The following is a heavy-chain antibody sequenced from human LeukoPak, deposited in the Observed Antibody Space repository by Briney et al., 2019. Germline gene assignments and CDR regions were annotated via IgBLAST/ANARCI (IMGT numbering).Heavy chain of an antibody. Sequence: PSETLSLTCTVSGGSISSYYWSWIRQPPGKGLEWIGYIYYSGSTNYNPSLKSRVTISVDTSKNQFSLKLSSVTAADTAVYYCARVPPRIHDYYYCGMDVWGQGTTVTVSS. CDR3: ARVPPRIHDYYYCGMDV. CDR1: GGSISSYY. D-gene: IGHD1-1*01. V-gene: IGHV4-59*01. CDR2: IYYSGST. J-gene: IGHJ6*02.